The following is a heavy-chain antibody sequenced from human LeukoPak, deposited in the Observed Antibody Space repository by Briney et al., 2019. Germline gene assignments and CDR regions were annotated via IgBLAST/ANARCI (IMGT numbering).Heavy chain of an antibody. CDR3: AKINARWFNYYQSYMDV. Sequence: GGSLRLSCAASGFTLGEYAMQWGRQAPGKGLEWVSGISWNSGTIGYADSVKGRFTNSRDHAENSLYLQMNSLRAEHTALYYCAKINARWFNYYQSYMDVWGKGTTVTVSS. CDR1: GFTLGEYA. CDR2: ISWNSGTI. J-gene: IGHJ6*03. D-gene: IGHD4-23*01. V-gene: IGHV3-9*01.